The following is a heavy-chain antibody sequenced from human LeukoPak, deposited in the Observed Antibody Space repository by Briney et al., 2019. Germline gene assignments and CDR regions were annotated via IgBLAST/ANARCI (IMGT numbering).Heavy chain of an antibody. Sequence: TLSLTCTVSGGSISSGDYYWSWIRQPPGKGLEWIGYIYYSGSTYYNPSLKSRVTISVDTSKNQFSLKLSSVTAADTAVYYCASIVLFGVVFFDYWGQGTLVTVSS. CDR3: ASIVLFGVVFFDY. CDR1: GGSISSGDYY. D-gene: IGHD3-3*01. V-gene: IGHV4-30-4*08. CDR2: IYYSGST. J-gene: IGHJ4*02.